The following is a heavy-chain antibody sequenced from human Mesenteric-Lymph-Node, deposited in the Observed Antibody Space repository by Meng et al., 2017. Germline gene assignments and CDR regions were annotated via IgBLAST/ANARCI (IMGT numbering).Heavy chain of an antibody. CDR3: ARGGGNSWYIDY. D-gene: IGHD6-13*01. J-gene: IGHJ4*02. V-gene: IGHV4-34*01. CDR2: INHSGST. Sequence: QVQLQQGGAGLVKPSETLSLTCAVHGGSFSGYYWSWIRQPPGKGLEWIGEINHSGSTNYNPSLKSRVTISVDTSKNQFSLKLSSVTAADTAVYYCARGGGNSWYIDYWGQGTLVTVSS. CDR1: GGSFSGYY.